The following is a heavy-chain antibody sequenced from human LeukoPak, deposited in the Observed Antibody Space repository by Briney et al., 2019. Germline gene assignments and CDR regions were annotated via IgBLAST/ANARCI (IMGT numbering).Heavy chain of an antibody. J-gene: IGHJ4*02. CDR2: ISGSGGST. D-gene: IGHD3-10*01. CDR1: GFTLSSYA. CDR3: AKAAMVRGVMGPPRFDY. Sequence: GGSLRLSCAASGFTLSSYAMSWVRQAPGKGLEWVSAISGSGGSTYYADSVKGRFTISRDNSKNTLYLQMNSLRAEDTAVYYCAKAAMVRGVMGPPRFDYWGQGTLVTVSS. V-gene: IGHV3-23*01.